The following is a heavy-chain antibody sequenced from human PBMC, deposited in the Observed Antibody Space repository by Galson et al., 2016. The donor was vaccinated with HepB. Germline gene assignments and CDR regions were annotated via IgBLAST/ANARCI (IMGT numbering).Heavy chain of an antibody. CDR3: AARPGRQFWPAPLDF. V-gene: IGHV3-53*01. D-gene: IGHD3-10*01. J-gene: IGHJ4*02. CDR1: VITVSDTY. CDR2: INTGGDT. Sequence: SLRLSCAASVITVSDTYMIWVRQAPGTGLEWVSGINTGGDTYYADSVKGRVTTTRDNSKNTLYLQMNNLRAEDAAIYYCAARPGRQFWPAPLDFWGQGTLVTVSS.